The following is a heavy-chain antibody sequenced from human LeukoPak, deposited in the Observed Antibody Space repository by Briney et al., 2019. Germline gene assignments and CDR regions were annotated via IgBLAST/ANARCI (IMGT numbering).Heavy chain of an antibody. J-gene: IGHJ4*02. Sequence: GGSLRRSCAASGFTFSSYAMHWVRQAPGKGLEWVAVISYDGSNKYYADSVKGRFTISRDNSKNTLYLQMNSLRAEDTAVYYCARGYGIAAGDWGQGTLVTVSS. CDR2: ISYDGSNK. D-gene: IGHD6-13*01. CDR3: ARGYGIAAGD. CDR1: GFTFSSYA. V-gene: IGHV3-30-3*01.